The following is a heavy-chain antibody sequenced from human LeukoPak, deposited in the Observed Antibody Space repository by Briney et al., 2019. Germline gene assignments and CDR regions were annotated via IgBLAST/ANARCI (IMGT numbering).Heavy chain of an antibody. CDR1: GFTFSGSA. D-gene: IGHD3-10*01. V-gene: IGHV3-23*01. J-gene: IGHJ4*02. CDR3: AKDPYQTYREYGSARPDY. Sequence: PGGSLRLSCAASGFTFSGSAVHWVRQASGKGLEWVSSISGSGDYTNYAGSVKGRFTISRDNSKNTLYLQMNSLRAEDTAVYYCAKDPYQTYREYGSARPDYGGQGTLVTVSS. CDR2: ISGSGDYT.